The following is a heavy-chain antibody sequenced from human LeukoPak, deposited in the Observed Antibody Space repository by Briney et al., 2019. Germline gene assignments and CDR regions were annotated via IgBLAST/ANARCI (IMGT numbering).Heavy chain of an antibody. D-gene: IGHD3-10*01. J-gene: IGHJ5*02. V-gene: IGHV1-46*01. CDR1: GYTFTSYY. CDR2: INPSGGST. Sequence: VASVKVSCKASGYTFTSYYMHWVRQAPGQGLEWMGIINPSGGSTSYAQKFQGRVTMTRDTSTSTVYMELSSLRSEDTAVYYCARGLLGAYYYGSGSYYNWFDPWGQGTLVTVSS. CDR3: ARGLLGAYYYGSGSYYNWFDP.